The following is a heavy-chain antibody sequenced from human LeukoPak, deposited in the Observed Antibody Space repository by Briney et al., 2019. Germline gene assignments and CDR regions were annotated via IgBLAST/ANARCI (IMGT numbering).Heavy chain of an antibody. CDR1: GGSISSYY. V-gene: IGHV4-59*01. Sequence: SETLSLTCTVSGGSISSYYWSWIRQPPGRGLEWIGYIYYSGSTNYNPSLKSRVTISVDTSKNQFSLKLSSVTAADTAVYYCARGPFGRGVIGRAIDYWGQGTLVTVSS. D-gene: IGHD3-10*01. J-gene: IGHJ4*02. CDR3: ARGPFGRGVIGRAIDY. CDR2: IYYSGST.